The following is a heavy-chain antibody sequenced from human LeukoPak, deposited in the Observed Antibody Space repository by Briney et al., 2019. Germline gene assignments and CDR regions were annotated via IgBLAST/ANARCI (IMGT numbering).Heavy chain of an antibody. CDR2: VGGTDGRT. CDR1: GFTFSTYN. V-gene: IGHV3-23*01. Sequence: LAGGSLTLSCAASGFTFSTYNMNCVRQAPGKGLEWVSAVGGTDGRTYYAAFVKGRFTIYRDNSKNTLYLQMNSLRADDTAVYYCAEDGSYYFDYWGQGTLVTVSS. J-gene: IGHJ4*02. CDR3: AEDGSYYFDY.